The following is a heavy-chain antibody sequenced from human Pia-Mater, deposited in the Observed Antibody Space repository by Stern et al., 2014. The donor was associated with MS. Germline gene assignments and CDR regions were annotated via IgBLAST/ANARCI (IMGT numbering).Heavy chain of an antibody. CDR1: GGSISSAEYY. D-gene: IGHD5-24*01. V-gene: IGHV4-30-4*01. J-gene: IGHJ4*02. CDR3: SRDADGYSLVFGY. Sequence: QVQLQESGPGLVKPSQTLSLTCAVTGGSISSAEYYWSWIRQSPGKGLEWIGYNHYSGTTYYNPSLKSRVTISVDTSKNQFSLKLRSVTAADTAVYYCSRDADGYSLVFGYWGRGTLVTVSS. CDR2: NHYSGTT.